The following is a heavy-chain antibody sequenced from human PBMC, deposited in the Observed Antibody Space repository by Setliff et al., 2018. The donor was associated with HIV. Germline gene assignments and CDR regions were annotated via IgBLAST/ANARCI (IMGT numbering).Heavy chain of an antibody. V-gene: IGHV4-38-2*01. J-gene: IGHJ4*02. CDR3: ARQKETYYYDSSGYPAYFDY. CDR2: IYHSGST. CDR1: GYSISSGFY. D-gene: IGHD3-22*01. Sequence: SETLSLTCAVSGYSISSGFYWGWIRHPPGKGLEWIGSIYHSGSTYYSPSLKSRVSFSVDTSKNQLSLKLRSVTAADSAMYYCARQKETYYYDSSGYPAYFDYWGQGTLVTVSS.